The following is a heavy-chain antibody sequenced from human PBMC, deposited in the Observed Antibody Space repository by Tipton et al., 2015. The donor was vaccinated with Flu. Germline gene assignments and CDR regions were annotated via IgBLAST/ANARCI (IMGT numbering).Heavy chain of an antibody. Sequence: QLVQSGAELKKPGSSVRVSCETSGDSFKNYAINWVRQVPGQGLEWMGWINPNSGGTSSNGAKYAPRFQGRVTMTKDTSTGTAYMELRRLASDDTAVYFCAREVVGSPSDGYFDLWGRGTAVIVSS. CDR3: AREVVGSPSDGYFDL. CDR1: GDSFKNYA. CDR2: INPNSGGT. D-gene: IGHD3-16*01. V-gene: IGHV1-2*02. J-gene: IGHJ2*01.